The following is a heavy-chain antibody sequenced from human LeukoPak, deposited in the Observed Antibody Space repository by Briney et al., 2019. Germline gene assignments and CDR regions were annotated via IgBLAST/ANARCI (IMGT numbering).Heavy chain of an antibody. CDR2: ISYEGRNQ. CDR1: GFTFSNFG. Sequence: GGSLRLSCAASGFTFSNFGMHWVRQAPGKGLEWVAAISYEGRNQYYADSVKGRFTISRDSSKNTLYLQMNTLRAEDTAVYYCAKRLTKWDFDYWGQGTLVTVSP. V-gene: IGHV3-30*18. J-gene: IGHJ4*02. D-gene: IGHD1-26*01. CDR3: AKRLTKWDFDY.